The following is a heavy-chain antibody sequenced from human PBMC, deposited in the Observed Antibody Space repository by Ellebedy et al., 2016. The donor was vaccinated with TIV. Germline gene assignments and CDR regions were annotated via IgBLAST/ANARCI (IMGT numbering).Heavy chain of an antibody. D-gene: IGHD6-6*01. Sequence: GGSLRLXCAASGFSFDRYAMNWVRQAPGKGLEWVALIWYDGSNEMYADSVKGRFTISRDNSENTLYLQMNSLRLEDTALYYCARVEGYSSSSSYLDYWGRGTPVTVSS. J-gene: IGHJ4*02. CDR2: IWYDGSNE. CDR3: ARVEGYSSSSSYLDY. V-gene: IGHV3-33*08. CDR1: GFSFDRYA.